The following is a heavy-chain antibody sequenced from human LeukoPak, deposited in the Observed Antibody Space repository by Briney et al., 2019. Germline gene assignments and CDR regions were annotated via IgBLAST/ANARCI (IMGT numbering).Heavy chain of an antibody. Sequence: GGSLRLSCAASGFTFTSCWMHWLRQSPGKGLVWVSRINTDGSSASYADSVKGRFTISRDNAKNTLYLQMNSLRAEDTAVYYCARVGNYYDSSGYYAYWGQGSLVTVSS. D-gene: IGHD3-22*01. CDR3: ARVGNYYDSSGYYAY. V-gene: IGHV3-74*01. CDR2: INTDGSSA. CDR1: GFTFTSCW. J-gene: IGHJ4*02.